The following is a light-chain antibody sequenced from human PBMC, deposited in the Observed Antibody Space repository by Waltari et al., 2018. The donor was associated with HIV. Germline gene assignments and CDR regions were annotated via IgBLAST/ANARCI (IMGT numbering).Light chain of an antibody. J-gene: IGKJ2*01. V-gene: IGKV1-5*03. Sequence: DIQMTQPPSTLSVSVGDRVTITCRASQSIITWLAWYQQKPGKAPKVLIYKASTLEFGVPSSFSGSGSGTEFTLTISSLHPDDFATYYCQQYHSYPYTFGQGTHLEIK. CDR2: KAS. CDR3: QQYHSYPYT. CDR1: QSIITW.